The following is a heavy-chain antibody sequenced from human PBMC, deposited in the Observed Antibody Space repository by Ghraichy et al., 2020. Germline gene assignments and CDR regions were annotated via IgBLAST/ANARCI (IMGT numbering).Heavy chain of an antibody. CDR2: IYYSGST. Sequence: SETLSLTCTVSGGSISSSSYYWGWIRQPPGKGLEWIGSIYYSGSTYYNPSLKSRVTISVDTSKNQFSLKLSSVTAADTAVYYCARLLDLYSSSSIDYWGQGTLVTVSS. CDR3: ARLLDLYSSSSIDY. D-gene: IGHD6-6*01. J-gene: IGHJ4*02. V-gene: IGHV4-39*01. CDR1: GGSISSSSYY.